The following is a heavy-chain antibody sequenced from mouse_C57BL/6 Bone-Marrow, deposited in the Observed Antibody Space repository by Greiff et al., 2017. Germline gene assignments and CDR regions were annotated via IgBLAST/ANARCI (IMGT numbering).Heavy chain of an antibody. Sequence: VQLQQSGPGLVAPSQSLSITCTVSGFSLTSYGVSWVRQPPGKGLEWLGVIWGDGSTNYHSARISRLCISKDNSTSHVDLKLNRLETDDTATYYCAKTRMEFADWGKGTLVTVSA. CDR3: AKTRMEFAD. J-gene: IGHJ3*01. CDR1: GFSLTSYG. V-gene: IGHV2-3*01. CDR2: IWGDGST.